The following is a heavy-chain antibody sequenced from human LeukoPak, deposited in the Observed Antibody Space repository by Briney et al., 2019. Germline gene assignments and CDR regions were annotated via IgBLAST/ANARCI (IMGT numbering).Heavy chain of an antibody. CDR2: IRYDGINK. D-gene: IGHD3-16*01. V-gene: IGHV3-30*02. J-gene: IGHJ4*02. CDR1: GFTFSSYG. CDR3: AKVTFGDY. Sequence: PGGSLRLSCAASGFTFSSYGMHWVRQAPGKGLEWVAFIRYDGINKYYADSVKGRFTISRDDSKNTLYLQMNSLRAEDTAVYYCAKVTFGDYWGQGTLVTVSS.